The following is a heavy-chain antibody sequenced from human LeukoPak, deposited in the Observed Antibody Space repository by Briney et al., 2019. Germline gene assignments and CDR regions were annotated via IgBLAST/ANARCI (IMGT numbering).Heavy chain of an antibody. V-gene: IGHV4-61*02. CDR2: IYTCGST. J-gene: IGHJ4*02. CDR3: ARWGKKAFDY. CDR1: GGSISSGSYY. D-gene: IGHD1-26*01. Sequence: SETLSLTCTVSGGSISSGSYYWSWIRQPAGKGLEWIGRIYTCGSTNYNPSLKSRVTISVDTSKNQFSLKLSSVTAADTAVYYCARWGKKAFDYWGQGTLVTVSS.